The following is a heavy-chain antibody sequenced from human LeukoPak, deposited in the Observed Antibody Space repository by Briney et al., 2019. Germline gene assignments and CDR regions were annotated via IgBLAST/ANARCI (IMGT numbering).Heavy chain of an antibody. CDR1: GFTFSSYA. D-gene: IGHD3-3*01. CDR2: ISGSGGST. Sequence: GGSLRLSCAASGFTFSSYAMSWVRQAPGKGLEWVSAISGSGGSTYYADSVKGRFTISRDNAKNSLYLQMNSLRAEDTAVYYCAGAPRITIFGVVKAYYYGMDVWGQGTTVTVSS. V-gene: IGHV3-23*01. CDR3: AGAPRITIFGVVKAYYYGMDV. J-gene: IGHJ6*02.